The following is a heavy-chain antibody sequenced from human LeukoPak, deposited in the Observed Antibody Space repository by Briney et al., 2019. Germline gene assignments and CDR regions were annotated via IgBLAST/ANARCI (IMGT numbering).Heavy chain of an antibody. J-gene: IGHJ4*02. D-gene: IGHD1-7*01. CDR2: VRPYNRKT. V-gene: IGHV1-18*01. Sequence: GASVTVSCKASGYAFSSYGIGWVRQAPGQGLEWMGWVRPYNRKTNYSQKFQGRVTMTTDTSTNTAYLKLRTLRSDDTAVYYCARGAPRGVWNFYFDYWGQGTLVTVSS. CDR1: GYAFSSYG. CDR3: ARGAPRGVWNFYFDY.